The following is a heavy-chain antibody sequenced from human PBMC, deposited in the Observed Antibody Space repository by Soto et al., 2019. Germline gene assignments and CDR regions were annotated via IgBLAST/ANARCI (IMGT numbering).Heavy chain of an antibody. CDR2: IYPGDSDT. J-gene: IGHJ6*02. CDR3: ARTWVGDPGNYYYYGMDG. D-gene: IGHD1-26*01. V-gene: IGHV5-51*01. Sequence: PGESLKISCKGSGYSFTSYWIGWVRQMPGKGLEWMGIIYPGDSDTRYSPSFQGQVTISADKSISTAYLQWSSLKASDTAMYYCARTWVGDPGNYYYYGMDGWGQGTTVTVSS. CDR1: GYSFTSYW.